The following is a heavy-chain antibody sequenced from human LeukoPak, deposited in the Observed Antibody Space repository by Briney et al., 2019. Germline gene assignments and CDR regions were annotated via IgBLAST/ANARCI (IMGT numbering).Heavy chain of an antibody. CDR1: GFTFRSYA. CDR2: IRGSGDNT. Sequence: PGGSLRLSCAASGFTFRSYAMSWVRQAPGKGLEWVSAIRGSGDNTYYADSVKGRFTISRDNSKNTLFLQMNSLTAEDTAVYYCAKDVGGTYPYYFNYWGQGILVTVSP. D-gene: IGHD1-26*01. V-gene: IGHV3-23*01. J-gene: IGHJ4*02. CDR3: AKDVGGTYPYYFNY.